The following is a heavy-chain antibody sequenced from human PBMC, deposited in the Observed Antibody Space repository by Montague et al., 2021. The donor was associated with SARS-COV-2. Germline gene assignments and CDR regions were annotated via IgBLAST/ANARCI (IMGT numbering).Heavy chain of an antibody. J-gene: IGHJ4*02. D-gene: IGHD3-10*01. CDR3: VHYASGSYYFHX. Sequence: PALVKPTQTLTLTCTFSGFSITTSTMGVGWIRQPPGKALEWLALIYWGDEKRFSPSLKSRLTITKDAFKDHVVLRMTNMDPVDTATYYCVHYASGSYYFHXGGQGTLVTVSS. CDR1: GFSITTSTMG. V-gene: IGHV2-5*02. CDR2: IYWGDEK.